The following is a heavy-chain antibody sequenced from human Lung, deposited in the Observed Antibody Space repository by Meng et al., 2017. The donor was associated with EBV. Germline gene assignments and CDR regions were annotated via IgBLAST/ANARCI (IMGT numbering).Heavy chain of an antibody. CDR1: GGSISSGGYY. CDR2: IYYSGST. V-gene: IGHV4-31*01. D-gene: IGHD4-11*01. CDR3: AATVNDGYFDY. Sequence: QLQLQESGPGLVKPSQPLSLTCTVSGGSISSGGYYWSWIRQHPGKGLEWIGYIYYSGSTYYNPSLKSLVTISVDTSKNQFSLKLSSVTAADTAVYYCAATVNDGYFDYWGQGTLVTVPS. J-gene: IGHJ4*02.